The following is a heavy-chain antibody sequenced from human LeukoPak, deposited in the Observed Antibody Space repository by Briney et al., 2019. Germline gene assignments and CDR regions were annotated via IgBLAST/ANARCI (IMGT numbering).Heavy chain of an antibody. CDR1: GGTFSSYA. V-gene: IGHV1-69*06. J-gene: IGHJ5*02. CDR3: ARDPTTLLWFGELTQGWFDP. Sequence: ASVKVSCKASGGTFSSYAISWVRQAPGQGLEWMGGIIPSFGTANYAQKFQGRVTITADKSTSTAYMELSSLRSEDTAVYYCARDPTTLLWFGELTQGWFDPWGQGTLVTVSS. CDR2: IIPSFGTA. D-gene: IGHD3-10*01.